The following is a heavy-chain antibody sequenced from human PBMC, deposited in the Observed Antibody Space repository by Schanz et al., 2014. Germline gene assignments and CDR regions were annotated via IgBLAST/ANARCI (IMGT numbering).Heavy chain of an antibody. CDR1: GFIFNDYY. J-gene: IGHJ4*02. V-gene: IGHV3-49*05. Sequence: EVQLVESGGGLVKPGGSLRLSCAASGFIFNDYYMNWIRQAPGKGLEWVGFIRSKAYGGTTEYAASVKGRFTISRDDSKSIAYLQMNSLKTEDTAVYYCNPWPFSGSYYSGQGTLVTVSS. CDR2: IRSKAYGGTT. D-gene: IGHD1-26*01. CDR3: NPWPFSGSYY.